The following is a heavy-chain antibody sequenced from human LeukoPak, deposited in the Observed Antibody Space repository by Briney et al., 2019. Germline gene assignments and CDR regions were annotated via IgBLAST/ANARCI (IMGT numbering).Heavy chain of an antibody. CDR2: ISSSSSYI. V-gene: IGHV3-21*01. D-gene: IGHD3-10*01. Sequence: PGGSLRLSCAASGFTFSSYSMNWVRQAPGKGLEWVSSISSSSSYIYYADSVKGRFTISRDNAKNSLYLQMNSLRAEDTAVYYCAREGGYYGSWCFDIWGRGTLVTVSS. CDR3: AREGGYYGSWCFDI. J-gene: IGHJ2*01. CDR1: GFTFSSYS.